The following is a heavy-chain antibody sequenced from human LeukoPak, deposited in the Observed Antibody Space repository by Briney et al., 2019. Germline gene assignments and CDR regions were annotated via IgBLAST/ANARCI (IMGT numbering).Heavy chain of an antibody. Sequence: ESGPTLVKPTQTLTLTCTFSGFSLSTTGVGVGWIRQPPVKALEWLALIYWDDDKRYSPSLRSRLTTTQDTSRNQVVLTMTNMDPVDTPTYYSAHRHQAYLDSSRPYDYWGQGNLVTVSS. D-gene: IGHD3-22*01. J-gene: IGHJ4*02. CDR3: AHRHQAYLDSSRPYDY. CDR2: IYWDDDK. CDR1: GFSLSTTGVG. V-gene: IGHV2-5*02.